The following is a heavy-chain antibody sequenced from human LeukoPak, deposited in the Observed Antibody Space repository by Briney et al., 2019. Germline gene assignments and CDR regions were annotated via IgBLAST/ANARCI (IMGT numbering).Heavy chain of an antibody. CDR3: ARDVAGSHYYDSSGSKPGWYFDL. J-gene: IGHJ2*01. CDR1: GGSVSSGNSY. V-gene: IGHV4-61*03. D-gene: IGHD3-22*01. Sequence: IPSETLPLTCTVSGGSVSSGNSYWSWIRQPPGKGLEWIGYIYYSGSTSYNSSLKSRVTISVDTSKNHFSLKLSSVTAADTAVYYCARDVAGSHYYDSSGSKPGWYFDLWGRGTLVTVSS. CDR2: IYYSGST.